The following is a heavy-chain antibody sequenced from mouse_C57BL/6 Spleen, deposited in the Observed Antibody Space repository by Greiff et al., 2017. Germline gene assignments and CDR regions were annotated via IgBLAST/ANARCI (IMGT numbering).Heavy chain of an antibody. Sequence: QVQLQQSGAELVKPGASVKLSCKASGYTFTSYWMHWVKQRPGQGLEWIGMIHPNSGSTNYNEKFKSKATLTVDKSSSTAYMQLSSLTSEDSAVYYCAREDSNYGFAYWGQGTLVTVSA. CDR3: AREDSNYGFAY. CDR2: IHPNSGST. V-gene: IGHV1-64*01. CDR1: GYTFTSYW. D-gene: IGHD2-5*01. J-gene: IGHJ3*01.